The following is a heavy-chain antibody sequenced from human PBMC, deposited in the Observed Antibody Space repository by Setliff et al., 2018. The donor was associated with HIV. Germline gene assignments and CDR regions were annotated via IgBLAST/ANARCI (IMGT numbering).Heavy chain of an antibody. CDR2: ISSSSSTI. CDR1: GFTFSSYS. D-gene: IGHD2-21*02. V-gene: IGHV3-48*04. Sequence: GGSLRLSCAASGFTFSSYSMNWVRQAPGKGLEWVSYISSSSSTIYYADSVKGRFTISRDNTKNSLYLQMNSLTVEDTAVYYCARGDTTPIYPNYMDVWGKGTTVTVSS. J-gene: IGHJ6*03. CDR3: ARGDTTPIYPNYMDV.